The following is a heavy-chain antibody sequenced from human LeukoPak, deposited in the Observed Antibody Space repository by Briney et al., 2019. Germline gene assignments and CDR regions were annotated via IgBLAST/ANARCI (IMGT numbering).Heavy chain of an antibody. V-gene: IGHV3-30*18. Sequence: GGSLRLSCAASGFTFSSYGMHWVRQAPGKGLEWVAVISYDGSNKYYADSAKGRFTISRDNSKNTLYPQMNSLRAEDTAVYYCAKTPILGVIATSYDYWGQGTLVTVSS. CDR1: GFTFSSYG. D-gene: IGHD3-3*01. CDR2: ISYDGSNK. J-gene: IGHJ4*02. CDR3: AKTPILGVIATSYDY.